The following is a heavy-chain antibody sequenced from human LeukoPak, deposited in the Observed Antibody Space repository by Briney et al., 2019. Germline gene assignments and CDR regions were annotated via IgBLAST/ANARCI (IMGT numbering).Heavy chain of an antibody. CDR1: GFTFSSYA. CDR3: AKDPPVDIVATIKGDY. J-gene: IGHJ4*02. CDR2: ISGSGGST. Sequence: QPGGSLRLSCAASGFTFSSYAMSWVRQAPGKGLEWVSAISGSGGSTYYADSVKGRFTISRDNSKNTLYLQMNSLRAEDTAVYYCAKDPPVDIVATIKGDYWGQGTLVTVSS. D-gene: IGHD5-12*01. V-gene: IGHV3-23*01.